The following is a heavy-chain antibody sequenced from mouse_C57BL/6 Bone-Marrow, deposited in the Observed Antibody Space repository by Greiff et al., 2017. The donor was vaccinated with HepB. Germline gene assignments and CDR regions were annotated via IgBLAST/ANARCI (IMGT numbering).Heavy chain of an antibody. Sequence: EVMLVESGGDLVKPGGSLKLSCAASGFTFSSYGMSWVRQTPDKRLEWVATISSGGSYTYYPDSVKGRFTISRDNAKNTLYLQMSSLKSEDTAMYYCARLVTTVVGNYAMDYWGQGTSVTVSS. CDR2: ISSGGSYT. CDR3: ARLVTTVVGNYAMDY. V-gene: IGHV5-6*02. D-gene: IGHD1-1*01. J-gene: IGHJ4*01. CDR1: GFTFSSYG.